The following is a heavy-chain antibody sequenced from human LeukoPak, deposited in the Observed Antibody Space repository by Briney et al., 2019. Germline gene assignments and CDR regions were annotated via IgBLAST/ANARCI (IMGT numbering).Heavy chain of an antibody. J-gene: IGHJ5*02. CDR3: ARDKSGAAGTGWFDP. V-gene: IGHV1-2*02. CDR2: INPNSGGT. CDR1: GYTFTGYY. Sequence: ASVKVSCKASGYTFTGYYMHWVRQAPGQGLEWMGWINPNSGGTNYAQKFQGRVTMTRDTSISTAYMELSRLRSDDTAVYYCARDKSGAAGTGWFDPWGQGPLVTVSP. D-gene: IGHD6-13*01.